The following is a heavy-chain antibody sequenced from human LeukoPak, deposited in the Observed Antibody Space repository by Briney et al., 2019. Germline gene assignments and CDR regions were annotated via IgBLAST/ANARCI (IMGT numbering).Heavy chain of an antibody. Sequence: ASVKVSCKASGYTFTSYYMHWVRQAPGQGLEWMGIINPSGGSTSYAQKFQGRVTMTRDTSTSTVYMELSSLRSGDTAVYYCARALGYDSSGYTFDYWGQGTLVTVSS. CDR3: ARALGYDSSGYTFDY. V-gene: IGHV1-46*01. D-gene: IGHD3-22*01. CDR1: GYTFTSYY. J-gene: IGHJ4*02. CDR2: INPSGGST.